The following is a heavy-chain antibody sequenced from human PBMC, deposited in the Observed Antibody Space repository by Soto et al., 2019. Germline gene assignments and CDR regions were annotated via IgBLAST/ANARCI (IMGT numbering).Heavy chain of an antibody. J-gene: IGHJ4*02. Sequence: SETLSLTGTVSGGSINTYYWSWIRQPPGKGLEWICYVDYSGNSDSSPSLKSRVTISIDTSKKQVSLKLNSVTAADTAVYYCARNWFSVAGRFHFDYWGQGVPVTVSS. V-gene: IGHV4-59*01. CDR2: VDYSGNS. CDR3: ARNWFSVAGRFHFDY. CDR1: GGSINTYY. D-gene: IGHD6-19*01.